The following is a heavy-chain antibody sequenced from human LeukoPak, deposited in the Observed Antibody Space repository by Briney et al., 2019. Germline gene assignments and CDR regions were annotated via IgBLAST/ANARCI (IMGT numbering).Heavy chain of an antibody. CDR1: GFTLSSYW. CDR2: IKQDGSEE. D-gene: IGHD2-15*01. CDR3: ARKVVVDY. Sequence: GGSLRLSCAASGFTLSSYWMTWVRQAPGKGLEWVASIKQDGSEEYYVDSVKGRFTISRDNAKNSLFLQVNSLRAEDTALYYCARKVVVDYWGQGTLVTVSS. J-gene: IGHJ4*02. V-gene: IGHV3-7*05.